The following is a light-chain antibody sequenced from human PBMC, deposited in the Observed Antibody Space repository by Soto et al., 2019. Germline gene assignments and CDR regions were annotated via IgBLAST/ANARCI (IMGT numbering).Light chain of an antibody. CDR2: LGF. CDR1: QSLVHRNGNNH. CDR3: MQDLQTPLT. V-gene: IGKV2-28*01. Sequence: DIVMTQSPLSLAVSPGEPGSLSCWCGQSLVHRNGNNHLNWYLQRPGQSPQLLIFLGFHRASGVPDRFSGGGSGTDFTLKISRVQAEDVGVYYCMQDLQTPLTFGGGTKVDIK. J-gene: IGKJ4*01.